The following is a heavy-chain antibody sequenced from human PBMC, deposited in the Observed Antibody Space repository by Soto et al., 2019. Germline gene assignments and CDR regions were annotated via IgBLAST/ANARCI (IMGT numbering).Heavy chain of an antibody. J-gene: IGHJ6*02. CDR3: AKTTGATYIFHVMDV. V-gene: IGHV1-69*01. CDR1: GGSFNSNA. CDR2: IIPIFTSA. Sequence: QVQLVQSGAEVKKPGSSVKVSCKASGGSFNSNAFSWVRQAPGQGLEWLGGIIPIFTSANYAQKFQGRVTITADVSSSTIYLELSRLPPEDTAVYYCAKTTGATYIFHVMDVWGPGTTVTVSS. D-gene: IGHD5-12*01.